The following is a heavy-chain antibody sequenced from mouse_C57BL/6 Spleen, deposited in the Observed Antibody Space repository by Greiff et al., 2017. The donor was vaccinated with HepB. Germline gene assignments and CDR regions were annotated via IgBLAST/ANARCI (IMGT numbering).Heavy chain of an antibody. Sequence: EVQLQQSGPELVKPGASVKISCKASGYSFTGYYMNWVKQSPEKSLEWIGEINPSTGGTTYNQKFKAKATLTVDKSSSTAYMQLKSLTSEDSAVYYCARISHYYGSSHYFDYWGQGTTLTVSS. CDR2: INPSTGGT. D-gene: IGHD1-1*01. CDR3: ARISHYYGSSHYFDY. J-gene: IGHJ2*01. V-gene: IGHV1-42*01. CDR1: GYSFTGYY.